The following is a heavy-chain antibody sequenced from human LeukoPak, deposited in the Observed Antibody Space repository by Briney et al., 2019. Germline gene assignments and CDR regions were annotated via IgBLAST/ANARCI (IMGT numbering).Heavy chain of an antibody. J-gene: IGHJ6*02. CDR1: RYIFTGYY. CDR3: ARGRAATITPTSSWDYYGMDV. CDR2: INPNSGGT. D-gene: IGHD5-12*01. Sequence: ASVKASCKASRYIFTGYYMHWVRQSPGQRLGWMGWINPNSGGTNYAQKLHGRVTMTRDTSISTAYMELSRLRSDDTAVYYCARGRAATITPTSSWDYYGMDVWGQGTTVSVSS. V-gene: IGHV1-2*02.